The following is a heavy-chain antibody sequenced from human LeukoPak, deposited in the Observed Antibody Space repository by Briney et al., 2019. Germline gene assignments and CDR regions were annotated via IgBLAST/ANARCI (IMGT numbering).Heavy chain of an antibody. CDR2: IIPIFGTA. CDR3: ARVPYDFWSGYYFDY. J-gene: IGHJ4*02. CDR1: GYTFTSYA. Sequence: SVKVSCKASGYTFTSYAISWVRQAPGQGLEWMGGIIPIFGTANYAQKFQGRVTITADESTSTAYMELSSLRSEDTAVYYCARVPYDFWSGYYFDYWGQGTLVTVSS. D-gene: IGHD3-3*01. V-gene: IGHV1-69*13.